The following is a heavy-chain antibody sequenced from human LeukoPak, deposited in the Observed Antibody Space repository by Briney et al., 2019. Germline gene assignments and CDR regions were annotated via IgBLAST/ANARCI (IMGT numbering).Heavy chain of an antibody. CDR1: GGSISSYY. Sequence: SESLSLTCTVSGGSISSYYWSWIRQPPGKGLEWIGYIYYSGSTNYNPSLKSRVTISVDTSKNQFSLKLSSVTAADTAVYYCATKRADYFDYWGQGTLVTVSS. CDR3: ATKRADYFDY. CDR2: IYYSGST. V-gene: IGHV4-59*01. D-gene: IGHD6-25*01. J-gene: IGHJ4*02.